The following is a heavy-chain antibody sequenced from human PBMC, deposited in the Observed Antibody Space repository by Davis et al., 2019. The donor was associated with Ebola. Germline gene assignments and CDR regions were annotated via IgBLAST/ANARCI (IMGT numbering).Heavy chain of an antibody. Sequence: AASVKVSCKVSAGTFRSYALSWVRQAPGQGLEWMGGIVPMFGTPNYAQKFQGRVTITADESTRTAYMELDGLISEDTAVYYCARAQFPTTSDHWGQGTLVTVSS. D-gene: IGHD1-1*01. V-gene: IGHV1-69*13. CDR1: AGTFRSYA. CDR2: IVPMFGTP. CDR3: ARAQFPTTSDH. J-gene: IGHJ4*02.